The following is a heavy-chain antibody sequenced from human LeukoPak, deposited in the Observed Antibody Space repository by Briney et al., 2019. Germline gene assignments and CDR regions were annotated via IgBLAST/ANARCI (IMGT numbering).Heavy chain of an antibody. Sequence: SETLSLTCTVSGVSINSAAYYWIWIRQHPGKGREWIGYIYYSGSTSYNPSLKSRVTISVDTSKSHFSLRLSSVTAADTAVYYCARLYYYDSSGYYPYYFDYWGQGTLVTVSS. V-gene: IGHV4-31*03. CDR2: IYYSGST. D-gene: IGHD3-22*01. CDR1: GVSINSAAYY. CDR3: ARLYYYDSSGYYPYYFDY. J-gene: IGHJ4*02.